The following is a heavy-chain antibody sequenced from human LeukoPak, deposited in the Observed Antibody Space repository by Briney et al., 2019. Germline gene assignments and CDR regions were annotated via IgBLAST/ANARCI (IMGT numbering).Heavy chain of an antibody. D-gene: IGHD2-15*01. V-gene: IGHV4-30-2*01. CDR3: ASCSGGSCYHFDY. Sequence: PSQTLSLTCAVSGGSISSGGYSWSWLRQPPGKGREWIGYIYHSGSTHYNPSLKSRVTISVDRSKNQFSLNLSSVTAADTAVYYCASCSGGSCYHFDYWGQGILVTVSS. CDR2: IYHSGST. CDR1: GGSISSGGYS. J-gene: IGHJ4*02.